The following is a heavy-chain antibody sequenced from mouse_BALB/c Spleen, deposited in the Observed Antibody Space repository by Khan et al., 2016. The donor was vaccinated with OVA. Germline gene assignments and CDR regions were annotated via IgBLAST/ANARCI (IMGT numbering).Heavy chain of an antibody. CDR3: AGNYDYDEGLAY. J-gene: IGHJ3*01. V-gene: IGHV2-2*02. Sequence: QVQLQQSGPGLVQPSQSLSITCTVSGFSLTTYGVHWVRQSPGKGLEWLGVIWSGGSTDYNAPFISRLSISKDSSKSQVFFKMNSLQVNDTAIYYGAGNYDYDEGLAYWGQGTLVTVAA. CDR2: IWSGGST. D-gene: IGHD2-4*01. CDR1: GFSLTTYG.